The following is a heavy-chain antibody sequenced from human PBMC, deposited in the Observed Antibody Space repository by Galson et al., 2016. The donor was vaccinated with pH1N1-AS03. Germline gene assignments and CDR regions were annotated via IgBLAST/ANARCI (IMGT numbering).Heavy chain of an antibody. CDR2: INPAFGTT. CDR1: GGTFSNYV. V-gene: IGHV1-69*13. CDR3: ARGRRVAMTGFYYFDF. J-gene: IGHJ4*02. Sequence: SVKVSCKASGGTFSNYVISCVRQAPGQGLEWMGGINPAFGTTKYAQEFQGRFTITADESTRTAYMELNSLRSADTAVYYCARGRRVAMTGFYYFDFWGQGTPVTVSS. D-gene: IGHD3-9*01.